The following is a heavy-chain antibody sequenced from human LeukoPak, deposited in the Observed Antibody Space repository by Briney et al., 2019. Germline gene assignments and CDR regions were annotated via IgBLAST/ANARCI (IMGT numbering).Heavy chain of an antibody. Sequence: ASVKVSFKASGYTFTSYYMHWVRQAPGQGLEWMGIINPSGGSTSYAQKFQGRVTMTRDMSTSTVYMELSSLRSEDTAVYYCARDSGAAQLGYYYYYMDVWGKGTTVTVSS. CDR2: INPSGGST. V-gene: IGHV1-46*01. CDR3: ARDSGAAQLGYYYYYMDV. J-gene: IGHJ6*03. D-gene: IGHD6-13*01. CDR1: GYTFTSYY.